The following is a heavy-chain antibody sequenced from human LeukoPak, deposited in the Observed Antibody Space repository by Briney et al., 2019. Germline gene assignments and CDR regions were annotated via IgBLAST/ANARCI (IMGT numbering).Heavy chain of an antibody. CDR1: GFTFSGLTFSSYA. CDR3: AKDENPRDYNYSGMDV. Sequence: PGGSLRLSCAASGFTFSGLTFSSYAMHWVRQAPGKGLEWVAVVSNDDSIKYYAESLKGRLTISRDNSKNTLYLQMNDLRHEDTAVYYCAKDENPRDYNYSGMDVWGQGTTVTVSS. V-gene: IGHV3-30-3*01. D-gene: IGHD2/OR15-2a*01. J-gene: IGHJ6*02. CDR2: VSNDDSIK.